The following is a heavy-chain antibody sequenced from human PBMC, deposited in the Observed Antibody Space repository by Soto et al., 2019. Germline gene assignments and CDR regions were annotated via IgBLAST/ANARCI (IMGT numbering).Heavy chain of an antibody. V-gene: IGHV1-69*02. CDR3: TIGSWSGDVFDI. CDR1: GGTFSTYS. D-gene: IGHD2-21*02. J-gene: IGHJ3*02. CDR2: IIPMLGVR. Sequence: QVQLVQSGAEVKKPGSSVKVSCKDSGGTFSTYSMFWVRQAPGQGLEWMGRIIPMLGVRNYAQRFQDRVTIIADKSTATVHMELSSLRSEDTALYYCTIGSWSGDVFDIWGQGTMVTVSS.